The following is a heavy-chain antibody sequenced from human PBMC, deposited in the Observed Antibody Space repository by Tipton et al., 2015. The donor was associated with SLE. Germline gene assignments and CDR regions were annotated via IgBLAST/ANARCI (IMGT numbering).Heavy chain of an antibody. D-gene: IGHD3-22*01. Sequence: TLSLTCTVSGGSISSGGYYWSWIRQHPGKGLEWIGYIYYSGSTYYNPSLKSRVTISVDTSKNQFSLKLSSVTAADTAVYYCARCVDSSVYFDYWGQGTLVTVSS. CDR3: ARCVDSSVYFDY. J-gene: IGHJ4*02. CDR2: IYYSGST. V-gene: IGHV4-31*03. CDR1: GGSISSGGYY.